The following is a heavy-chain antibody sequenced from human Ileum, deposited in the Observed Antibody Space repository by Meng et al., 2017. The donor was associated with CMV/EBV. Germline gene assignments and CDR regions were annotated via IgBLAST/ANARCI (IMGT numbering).Heavy chain of an antibody. V-gene: IGHV4-39*07. Sequence: SETLSLTCTVSGGSFSSSSYYWGWIRQSPGKGLEWIGSIYYTGSTYSNPSLKSRVTMSLDTSKNQFSLNLSSVTAADMAVYYCARDRWVRIPTAMMAHYFDYWGQGKLVTVSS. D-gene: IGHD2-2*01. CDR3: ARDRWVRIPTAMMAHYFDY. CDR2: IYYTGST. J-gene: IGHJ4*02. CDR1: GGSFSSSSYY.